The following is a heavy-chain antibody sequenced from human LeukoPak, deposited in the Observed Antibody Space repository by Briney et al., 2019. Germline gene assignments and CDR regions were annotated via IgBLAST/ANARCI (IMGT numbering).Heavy chain of an antibody. Sequence: GGSLRLSCAASGFTVSSNYMSWVRQAPGKGLEWVSYITSSGSMMYYADSVKGRFTISRDNAKNSLYVQMDSLRAEDTAIYYCARVRGYCSSTSCYPYYFDYWGQGTLVTVSS. CDR2: ITSSGSMM. V-gene: IGHV3-11*01. D-gene: IGHD2-2*01. J-gene: IGHJ4*02. CDR3: ARVRGYCSSTSCYPYYFDY. CDR1: GFTVSSNY.